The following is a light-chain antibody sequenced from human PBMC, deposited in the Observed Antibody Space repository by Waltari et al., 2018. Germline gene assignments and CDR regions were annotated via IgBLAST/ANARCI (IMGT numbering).Light chain of an antibody. CDR3: AAWDDSLSVV. CDR2: RNN. J-gene: IGLJ2*01. V-gene: IGLV1-47*01. CDR1: SSNIGSNY. Sequence: SVLTQQPSASGTPGQRVTISCSGSSSNIGSNYVSCYQQLPGTAPKLLIYRNNQRPSGVPDRFSGSKSGTSASLAISGLRSEDEADYYCAAWDDSLSVVFGGGTKLTVL.